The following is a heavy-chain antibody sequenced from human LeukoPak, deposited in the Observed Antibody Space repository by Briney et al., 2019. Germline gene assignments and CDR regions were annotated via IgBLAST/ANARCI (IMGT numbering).Heavy chain of an antibody. V-gene: IGHV4-30-2*01. CDR2: IYHSGST. CDR1: GGSISSGGYY. Sequence: PSQTLSLTCTVSGGSISSGGYYWSWIRQPPGKGLEWIGYIYHSGSTYYNPSLKSRVTISVDRSKNQFSLRLSSVTAADTAVYYCARVTPYYDSSGYTLYYFDYWGQGTLVTVSS. CDR3: ARVTPYYDSSGYTLYYFDY. J-gene: IGHJ4*02. D-gene: IGHD3-22*01.